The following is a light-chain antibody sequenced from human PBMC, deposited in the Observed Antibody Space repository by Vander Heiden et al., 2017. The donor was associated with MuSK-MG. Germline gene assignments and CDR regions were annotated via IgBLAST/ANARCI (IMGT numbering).Light chain of an antibody. CDR2: GAS. CDR3: QQYSSSPAS. CDR1: QSVHSNY. Sequence: EIVLTQSPGTLSLSPGDRATLSCRATQSVHSNYLAWYQQKPVQAPRLLVYGASSTVTAIPDTFTARGPRTDFTLTMIRLEPEHITVYYCQQYSSSPASFGQ. J-gene: IGKJ2*03. V-gene: IGKV3-20*01.